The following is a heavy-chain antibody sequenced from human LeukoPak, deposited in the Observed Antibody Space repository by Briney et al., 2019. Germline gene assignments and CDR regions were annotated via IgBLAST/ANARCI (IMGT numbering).Heavy chain of an antibody. V-gene: IGHV4-39*01. CDR3: ARAYYDSSGYSDY. CDR1: GGSISSSSYY. J-gene: IGHJ4*02. D-gene: IGHD3-22*01. Sequence: SETLSLTCTVSGGSISSSSYYWAWIRQPPGKGLEWIGSIYYSGSTYYNPSLKSRVTISVDTSKNQFSLKLSSVTAADTAVYYCARAYYDSSGYSDYWGQGTLVTVSS. CDR2: IYYSGST.